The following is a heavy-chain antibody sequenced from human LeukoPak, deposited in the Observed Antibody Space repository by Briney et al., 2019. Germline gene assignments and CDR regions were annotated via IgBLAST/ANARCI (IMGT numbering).Heavy chain of an antibody. D-gene: IGHD2-2*01. CDR1: GFSFSPYS. CDR2: ISSSSAHI. Sequence: PGGSLRLSCAASGFSFSPYSMNWVRQAPGKGLEWVSSISSSSAHIFYADSVKGRFSISRDNAKNSLFLQMNSLRVEDTAVYFCTSRYCTTTNCYSFDRWGQGTMVTVSS. J-gene: IGHJ3*02. CDR3: TSRYCTTTNCYSFDR. V-gene: IGHV3-21*01.